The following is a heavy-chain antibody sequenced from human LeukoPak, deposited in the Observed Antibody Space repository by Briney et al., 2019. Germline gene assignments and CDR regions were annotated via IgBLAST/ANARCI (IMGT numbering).Heavy chain of an antibody. CDR2: INHSGST. CDR3: ARGPAIQLWSDPYYYYGMDV. D-gene: IGHD5-18*01. V-gene: IGHV4-34*01. CDR1: GGSFSGYS. J-gene: IGHJ6*02. Sequence: SETLSLTCAVYGGSFSGYSWSWIRQPPGKGLEWIGEINHSGSTNYNPSLKSRVTISVDTSKNQFSLKLSSVTAADTAVYYCARGPAIQLWSDPYYYYGMDVWGQGTTVTVSS.